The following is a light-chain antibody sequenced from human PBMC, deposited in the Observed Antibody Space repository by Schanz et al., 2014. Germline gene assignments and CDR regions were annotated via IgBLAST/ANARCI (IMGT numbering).Light chain of an antibody. CDR1: SSDVGGYNY. CDR2: DVS. J-gene: IGLJ3*02. V-gene: IGLV2-14*03. Sequence: QSALTQPASVSGSPGQSITISCTGTSSDVGGYNYVSWYQQYRGKAPKLMISDVSNRPSGVSNRFSGSKSGNTASLTISGLQAEDEADYYCQSYDSRLTAWVFGGGTKLTVL. CDR3: QSYDSRLTAWV.